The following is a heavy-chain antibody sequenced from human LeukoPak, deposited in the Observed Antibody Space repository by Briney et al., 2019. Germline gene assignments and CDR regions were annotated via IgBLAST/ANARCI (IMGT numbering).Heavy chain of an antibody. CDR3: AKESSGGWYFDY. D-gene: IGHD6-19*01. Sequence: PGGSLRLSCAASGFTFSSYWMHWVRQAPGKGLVWVSRINSDGSSTSYADSVKGRFTISRDNSKNSLCLQMNSLRAEDTAVYYCAKESSGGWYFDYWGQGTLVTVSS. J-gene: IGHJ4*02. CDR2: INSDGSST. CDR1: GFTFSSYW. V-gene: IGHV3-74*01.